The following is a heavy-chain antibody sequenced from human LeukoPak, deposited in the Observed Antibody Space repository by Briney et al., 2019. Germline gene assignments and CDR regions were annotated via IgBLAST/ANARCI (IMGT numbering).Heavy chain of an antibody. CDR1: GGSISSYY. CDR3: ARRGSSWPYWFDP. CDR2: IYYSGST. D-gene: IGHD6-13*01. V-gene: IGHV4-59*08. Sequence: PSETLSLTCTVSGGSISSYYWSWIRQPPGKGLEWIGYIYYSGSTNYNPSLKSRVTISVDTSKNQFSLKLSSVTAADTAVYYCARRGSSWPYWFDPWGQGTLVTVSS. J-gene: IGHJ5*02.